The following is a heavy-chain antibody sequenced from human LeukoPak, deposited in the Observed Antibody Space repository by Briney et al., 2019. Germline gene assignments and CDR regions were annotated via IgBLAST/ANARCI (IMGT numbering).Heavy chain of an antibody. CDR2: IYYNGST. D-gene: IGHD6-13*01. CDR1: GGSISNYY. J-gene: IGHJ3*02. V-gene: IGHV4-59*01. Sequence: SETLSLTCTVSGGSISNYYWSWIRQPPGKGLEWIGYIYYNGSTNYNPSLKSRVTISVDTSRNQFSLKLSSVTAADSAVYYCARARSSSWDDAFEIWGQGTMVTVSS. CDR3: ARARSSSWDDAFEI.